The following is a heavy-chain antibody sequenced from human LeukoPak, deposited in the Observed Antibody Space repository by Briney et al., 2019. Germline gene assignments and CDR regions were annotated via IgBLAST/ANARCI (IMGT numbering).Heavy chain of an antibody. CDR1: GYTFTAFH. J-gene: IGHJ4*02. CDR2: IKPNNGDT. CDR3: ARGYNSGYEY. V-gene: IGHV1-2*06. D-gene: IGHD1-14*01. Sequence: ASVKVSCKASGYTFTAFHLHWVRQAPGQGLEWMGRIKPNNGDTSYAQKFRGRVTMTRDTSLSTIYMELNSQRSDDTAVYYCARGYNSGYEYRGQGTLVTVSS.